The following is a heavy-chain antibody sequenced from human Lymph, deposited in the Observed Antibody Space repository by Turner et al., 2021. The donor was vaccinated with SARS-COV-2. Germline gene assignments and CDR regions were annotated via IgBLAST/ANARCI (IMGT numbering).Heavy chain of an antibody. V-gene: IGHV3-53*01. CDR3: ARDLYYYGMDV. J-gene: IGHJ6*02. CDR2: SYSGGST. Sequence: EVQPVESAGGLIQPGRSMRLSCAASGLTVSRIYMRWVRQAPGKGLEWVSVSYSGGSTYYADAVKGRFTISRDNSKNTLYLQMNSLIAEDTAVYYCARDLYYYGMDVWGQGTTVTVSS. CDR1: GLTVSRIY.